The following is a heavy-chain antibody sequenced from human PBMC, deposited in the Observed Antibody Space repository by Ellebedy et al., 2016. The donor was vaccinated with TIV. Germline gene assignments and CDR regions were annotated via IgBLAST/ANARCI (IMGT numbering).Heavy chain of an antibody. V-gene: IGHV3-21*01. D-gene: IGHD1-26*01. J-gene: IGHJ4*02. CDR1: GFTFSEYT. CDR3: VRDDVGAGVFDY. CDR2: ISSSSLHI. Sequence: GESLKISCAASGFTFSEYTMNWVRQAPGKGLEWVSCISSSSLHIYYADSVTGRFTISRDNGKNSLHLQMNSLRAEDTAVYYCVRDDVGAGVFDYWGQGALVTVSS.